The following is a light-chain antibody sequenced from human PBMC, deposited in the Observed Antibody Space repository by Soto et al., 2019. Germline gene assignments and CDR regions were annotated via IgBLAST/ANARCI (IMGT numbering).Light chain of an antibody. Sequence: QSVLTQPPSASGTPGQRVTISCSGSRSNIGSNTVNWYQQLPGTAPKLLIYRNNQRPSGVPDRFSGSKSGTSASLAISGLQSEDEADYYCAAWDDSLKVVFGGGTKLTVL. CDR1: RSNIGSNT. J-gene: IGLJ2*01. V-gene: IGLV1-44*01. CDR2: RNN. CDR3: AAWDDSLKVV.